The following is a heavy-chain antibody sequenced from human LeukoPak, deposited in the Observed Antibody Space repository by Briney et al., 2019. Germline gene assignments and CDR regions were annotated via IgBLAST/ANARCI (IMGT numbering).Heavy chain of an antibody. J-gene: IGHJ4*02. CDR1: GFTFSGFY. CDR2: IGSSSTYT. CDR3: ARDRGAVAATWFDY. Sequence: GGSLRLSCAASGFTFSGFYMSWIRQAPGKGLEWVSCIGSSSTYTNYADSVKGRFTISRDNAKNSLYLQMDGLRAEDTAVYYCARDRGAVAATWFDYWGQRTLVTVSS. D-gene: IGHD6-19*01. V-gene: IGHV3-11*05.